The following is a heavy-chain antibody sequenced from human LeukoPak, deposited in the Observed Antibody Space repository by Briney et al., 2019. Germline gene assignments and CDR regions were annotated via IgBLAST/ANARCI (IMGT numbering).Heavy chain of an antibody. V-gene: IGHV1-8*03. CDR3: VRVRSGLDIDY. D-gene: IGHD3-16*01. CDR1: GYSLTIYD. J-gene: IGHJ4*02. CDR2: RNPRSGNT. Sequence: GASVKVSCKASGYSLTIYDINWGRQATGHGLEWMVWRNPRSGNTGYAQKFQGRVTRTTNTSISTDYMELGTLRSEDTGATYGVRVRSGLDIDYWGQGTLVTVSS.